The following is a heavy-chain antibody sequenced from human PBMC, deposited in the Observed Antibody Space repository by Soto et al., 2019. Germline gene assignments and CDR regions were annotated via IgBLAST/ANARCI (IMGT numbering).Heavy chain of an antibody. CDR3: ARDRGYPETYGMDV. Sequence: SETLSLTCAVSGGSISSGGYYWSWIRQPPGKGLEWIGYIYYSGSTNYNPSLKSRVTISVDTSKNQFSLKLSSVTAADTAVYYCARDRGYPETYGMDVWGQGTTVTVSS. CDR2: IYYSGST. V-gene: IGHV4-61*08. D-gene: IGHD3-10*01. CDR1: GGSISSGGYY. J-gene: IGHJ6*02.